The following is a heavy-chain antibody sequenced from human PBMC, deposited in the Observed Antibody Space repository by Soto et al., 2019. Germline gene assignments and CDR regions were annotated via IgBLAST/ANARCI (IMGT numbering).Heavy chain of an antibody. CDR2: IRNKANSYTT. V-gene: IGHV3-72*01. Sequence: EVQLVESGGGLVQPGGSLRLSCAASGFAFSDHYMDWVRQAPGKGLEWVGRIRNKANSYTTEYAASVKGRFTISRDDSKNSLYLQMNSLKTEDTAVYYCSTTEGDVWGQGTTVTVSS. J-gene: IGHJ6*02. D-gene: IGHD4-17*01. CDR1: GFAFSDHY. CDR3: STTEGDV.